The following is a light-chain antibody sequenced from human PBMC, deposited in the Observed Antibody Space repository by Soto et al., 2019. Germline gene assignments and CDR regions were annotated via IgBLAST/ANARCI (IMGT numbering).Light chain of an antibody. CDR1: SSDVGGYDY. Sequence: ALTQPPSASGSPGQSVAISCTGTSSDVGGYDYVSWYQQHPGKAPKLMIYEVTKRPSGVPDRFSGSKSGNTASLTVSGLQAEDEADYYCSSYGGNNNLLFGGGTKLTVL. J-gene: IGLJ2*01. CDR3: SSYGGNNNLL. V-gene: IGLV2-8*01. CDR2: EVT.